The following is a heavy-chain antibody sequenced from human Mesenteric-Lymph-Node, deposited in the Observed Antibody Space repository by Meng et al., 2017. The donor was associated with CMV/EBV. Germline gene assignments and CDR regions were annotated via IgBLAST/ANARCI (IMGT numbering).Heavy chain of an antibody. CDR3: ARRYSSSGQQRFDP. Sequence: SGYTFNGYYMHWVRQAPGQGLEWMGWINPNSGGSIYAQKFQGRVTMTRDTSISTAYMELSRLTSDDTAVYYCARRYSSSGQQRFDPWGQGTLVTVSS. CDR2: INPNSGGS. D-gene: IGHD6-6*01. J-gene: IGHJ5*02. CDR1: GYTFNGYY. V-gene: IGHV1-2*02.